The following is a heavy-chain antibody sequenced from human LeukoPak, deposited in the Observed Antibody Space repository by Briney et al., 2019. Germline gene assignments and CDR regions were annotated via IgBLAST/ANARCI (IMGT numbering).Heavy chain of an antibody. V-gene: IGHV1-2*02. CDR1: GYTVTAYY. CDR3: ARGPTLGLDI. Sequence: GASVKVSCRASGYTVTAYYIHWVRQAPGQGLEWMGWINPNNGYTSLPQRFQGRVTMTRDTSIITAYMELSSLTSDDTGMYYCARGPTLGLDIWGQGTMVTVSS. CDR2: INPNNGYT. J-gene: IGHJ3*02.